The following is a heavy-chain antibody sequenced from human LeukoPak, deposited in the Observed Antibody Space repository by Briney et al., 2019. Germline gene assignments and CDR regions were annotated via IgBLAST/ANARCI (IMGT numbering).Heavy chain of an antibody. Sequence: GGSLRLSCAASGFTFSTYGMHWVRQAPGKGLEWVAFIRYDGSNKYYADSVKGRFTISRDNSKNTLYLQMNSLRAEDTAVYYCAKSGSYLLFFDYWGQGTLVTVSS. CDR2: IRYDGSNK. J-gene: IGHJ4*02. CDR1: GFTFSTYG. D-gene: IGHD1-26*01. V-gene: IGHV3-30*02. CDR3: AKSGSYLLFFDY.